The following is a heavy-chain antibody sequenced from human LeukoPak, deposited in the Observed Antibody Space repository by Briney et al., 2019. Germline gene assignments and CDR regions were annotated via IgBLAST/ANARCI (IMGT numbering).Heavy chain of an antibody. CDR1: GGTFSSCA. CDR2: IIPIFGTA. Sequence: ASVKVSCKASGGTFSSCAISWVRQAPGQGLEWMGGIIPIFGTANYAQKFQGRVTITADESTSTAYMELSSLRSEDTAVYYCARLLTYYYDSSGYYLTNDYWGQGTLVTVSS. V-gene: IGHV1-69*13. D-gene: IGHD3-22*01. CDR3: ARLLTYYYDSSGYYLTNDY. J-gene: IGHJ4*02.